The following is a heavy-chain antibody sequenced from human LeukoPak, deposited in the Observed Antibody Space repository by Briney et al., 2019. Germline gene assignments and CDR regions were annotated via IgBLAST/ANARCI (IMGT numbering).Heavy chain of an antibody. CDR3: ARDHSPNYGAGGYYYYGMDV. CDR2: IYYSGST. D-gene: IGHD2-8*02. V-gene: IGHV4-59*01. J-gene: IGHJ6*02. CDR1: GGSISSYY. Sequence: SETLSLTCTVSGGSISSYYWSWIRQPPGKGLEWIGYIYYSGSTNYNPSLKSRVTISVDTSTTQFSLKLSSVTAADTAVYYCARDHSPNYGAGGYYYYGMDVWGQGTTVTVSS.